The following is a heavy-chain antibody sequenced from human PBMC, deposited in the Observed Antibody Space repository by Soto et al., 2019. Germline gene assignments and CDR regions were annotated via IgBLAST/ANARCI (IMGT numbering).Heavy chain of an antibody. J-gene: IGHJ5*02. CDR1: GFTFIGYW. V-gene: IGHV3-74*03. CDR2: INNDGIDT. CDR3: ARDGSMVRERWFDP. Sequence: EVQLVESGGGVVQPGGSLRLSCAASGFTFIGYWMHWVRQGPGKGLGWVARINNDGIDTTYADSVKGRFTISRDNTKNMVYLEMNSLRADDTAVYYCARDGSMVRERWFDPWGQGTLVTVSS. D-gene: IGHD3-10*01.